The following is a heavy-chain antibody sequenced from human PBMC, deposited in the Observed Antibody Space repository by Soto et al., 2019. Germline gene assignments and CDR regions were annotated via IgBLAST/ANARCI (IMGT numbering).Heavy chain of an antibody. J-gene: IGHJ4*02. V-gene: IGHV4-34*01. CDR3: ARVENTYGLVY. D-gene: IGHD5-18*01. CDR1: GGSFSGYY. CDR2: SSHSGST. Sequence: QVQLQQWGAGLLKPSEALSLTCAVYGGSFSGYYWSWIRQPPGKGLEWIGESSHSGSTKYNPSLKSRVPLSVDTSKNQLSLKLSSVTAADTAVYYCARVENTYGLVYWCQVTLVTVSS.